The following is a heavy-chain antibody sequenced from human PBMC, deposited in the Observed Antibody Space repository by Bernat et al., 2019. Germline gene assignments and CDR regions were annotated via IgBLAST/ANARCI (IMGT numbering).Heavy chain of an antibody. CDR1: GGTFSSYT. V-gene: IGHV1-69*08. CDR3: AREAASTEGGDYFDY. J-gene: IGHJ4*02. D-gene: IGHD6-13*01. CDR2: IIPILGIA. Sequence: QVQLVQSGAEVKKPGSSVKVSCKASGGTFSSYTISWVRQAPGQGLEWMGRIIPILGIANYAQKFQGRVTITADKSTSTAYMELSSLRSEDTAVYYCAREAASTEGGDYFDYWGQGTLVTVSS.